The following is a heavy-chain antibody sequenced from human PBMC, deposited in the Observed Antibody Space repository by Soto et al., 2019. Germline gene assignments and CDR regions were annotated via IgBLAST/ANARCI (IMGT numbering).Heavy chain of an antibody. CDR1: GFTFSSYS. V-gene: IGHV3-48*01. CDR2: ISSIYSTI. CDR3: ARDLYGDYIFDY. D-gene: IGHD4-17*01. J-gene: IGHJ4*02. Sequence: EVQLVESGGGLVQPGGSLRLSCAASGFTFSSYSMNWVRQAPGKGLEWVSYISSIYSTIYYADTVKGPFTISRDNAKNSLDLQMNSLRAEDTAVYYCARDLYGDYIFDYWGQGTLVTVSS.